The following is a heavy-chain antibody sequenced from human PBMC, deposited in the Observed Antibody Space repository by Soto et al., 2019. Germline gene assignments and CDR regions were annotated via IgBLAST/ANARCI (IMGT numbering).Heavy chain of an antibody. CDR3: SSLPRRYTSCLDY. CDR1: GGSFSGYY. J-gene: IGHJ4*02. Sequence: SETLSLTCAVYGGSFSGYYWTWIRQPPGTGLEWIGEINHSGSTNYNPSLKSRVTISVDTSKNQFSLKLNPVTAADTAVYYCSSLPRRYTSCLDYWGQGTLVTGSS. D-gene: IGHD6-13*01. V-gene: IGHV4-34*03. CDR2: INHSGST.